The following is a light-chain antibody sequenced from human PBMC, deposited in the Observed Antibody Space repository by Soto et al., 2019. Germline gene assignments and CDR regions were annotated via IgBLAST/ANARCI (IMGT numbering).Light chain of an antibody. CDR3: ASSAGYFYV. V-gene: IGLV2-8*01. J-gene: IGLJ1*01. CDR2: EVD. Sequence: QSVLTQPPSASGSPGQSVTISCTGTSSDVGGYNYVSWYQHHPSTLPKVMIYEVDKRPAGVPDRFSGSKSGNTASLTISGLQAEDEADYYCASSAGYFYVFGTGTKLTVL. CDR1: SSDVGGYNY.